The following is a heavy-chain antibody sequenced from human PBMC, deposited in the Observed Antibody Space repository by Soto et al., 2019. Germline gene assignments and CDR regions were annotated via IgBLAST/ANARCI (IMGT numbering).Heavy chain of an antibody. CDR1: GGSISSYY. Sequence: SETLSLTCTVYGGSISSYYWSWIRQPPGKGLEWIGYIYYSGSTNYNPSLKSRVTISVDTSKNQFSLKLSSVTAADTAVYYCARVIYKGAVAGYYYYMDVWGKGTTVTVSS. D-gene: IGHD6-19*01. V-gene: IGHV4-59*01. CDR3: ARVIYKGAVAGYYYYMDV. J-gene: IGHJ6*03. CDR2: IYYSGST.